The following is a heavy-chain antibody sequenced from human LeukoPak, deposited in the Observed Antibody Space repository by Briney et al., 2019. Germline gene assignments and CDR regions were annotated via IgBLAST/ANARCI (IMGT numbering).Heavy chain of an antibody. CDR1: GYSISSGYS. CDR3: ARVDSSGDYFVFDY. D-gene: IGHD3-22*01. J-gene: IGHJ4*02. Sequence: SETLSLTCTVSGYSISSGYSWSWIRQPPGKGLEWIGYIYHSGSTYYNPSLKSRVTISVDGSKNQFSLKLSSVTAADTAVYYCARVDSSGDYFVFDYWGQGTLVTVSS. CDR2: IYHSGST. V-gene: IGHV4-30-2*01.